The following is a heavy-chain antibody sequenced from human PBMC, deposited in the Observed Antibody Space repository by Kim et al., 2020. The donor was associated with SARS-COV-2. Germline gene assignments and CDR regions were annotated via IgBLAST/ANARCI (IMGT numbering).Heavy chain of an antibody. CDR3: ARGMEEDGDYEKHLIDY. V-gene: IGHV3-33*01. Sequence: GSLRLSCAASGFTFSSYGMHWVRQAPGKGLEWVAVIWYDGSNKYYADSVKGRFTISRDNSKNTLYLQMNSLRAEDTAVYYCARGMEEDGDYEKHLIDYWGQGTLVTVSS. D-gene: IGHD4-17*01. CDR1: GFTFSSYG. J-gene: IGHJ4*02. CDR2: IWYDGSNK.